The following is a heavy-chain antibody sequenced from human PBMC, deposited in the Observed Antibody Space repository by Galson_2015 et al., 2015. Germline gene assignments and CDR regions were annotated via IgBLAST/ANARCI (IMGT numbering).Heavy chain of an antibody. V-gene: IGHV5-51*01. CDR1: GYSFATQW. CDR2: IYPGDSDT. J-gene: IGHJ4*02. D-gene: IGHD3-10*01. CDR3: ARAFYGSGSHYGDY. Sequence: QSGAEVKKPGEFLQISCKGSGYSFATQWIAWVRQMPGKGLEWMGVIYPGDSDTRYSPSFQGQVTISVDKSISTAYLQWSSLKASDTAMYYCARAFYGSGSHYGDYWGQGTLVTVSS.